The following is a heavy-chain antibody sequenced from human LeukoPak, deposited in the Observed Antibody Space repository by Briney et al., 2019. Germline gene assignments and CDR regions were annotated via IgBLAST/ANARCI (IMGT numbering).Heavy chain of an antibody. D-gene: IGHD6-6*01. V-gene: IGHV3-23*01. CDR3: AKRIQYSSSSAYFDY. Sequence: GGSLRLSCAASGFTFSRYGMNWVRQAPGKGLEWVSAISDTGGNKYYADSVKGRFTISRDNPRNTLYLQVNSLRAENTAIYYCAKRIQYSSSSAYFDYWGQGTLVTVSS. CDR1: GFTFSRYG. J-gene: IGHJ4*02. CDR2: ISDTGGNK.